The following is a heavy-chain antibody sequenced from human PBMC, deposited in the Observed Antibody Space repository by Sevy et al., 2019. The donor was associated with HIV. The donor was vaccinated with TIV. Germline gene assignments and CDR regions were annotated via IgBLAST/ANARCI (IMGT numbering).Heavy chain of an antibody. Sequence: SETLSLTCTVSGGSISGYYRSWTRQPPGKGLEWIGYIFYSRSTNYNPSLKTRATISVDTSKNQFSLKLTSVTAADTAVYYCARAAPSYYYGVDVWGQGTTVTVSS. CDR1: GGSISGYY. V-gene: IGHV4-59*01. CDR3: ARAAPSYYYGVDV. J-gene: IGHJ6*02. CDR2: IFYSRST.